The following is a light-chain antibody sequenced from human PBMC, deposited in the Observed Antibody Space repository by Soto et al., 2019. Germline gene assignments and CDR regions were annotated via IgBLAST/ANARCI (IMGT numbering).Light chain of an antibody. J-gene: IGKJ1*01. CDR2: DAS. V-gene: IGKV3-11*01. Sequence: EILLTQSPAPLSVSQGETATLSCRASQSVSSSLAWYQQKPGQAPRLLIYDASNRATGIPARFSGSGSGTDFTLTISSLEPEDFAVYYCQQRSNWPRTFGQGTKVDIK. CDR1: QSVSSS. CDR3: QQRSNWPRT.